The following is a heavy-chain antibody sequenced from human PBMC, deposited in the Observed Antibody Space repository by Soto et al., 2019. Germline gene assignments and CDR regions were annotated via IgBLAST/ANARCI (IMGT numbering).Heavy chain of an antibody. CDR3: ARAEITIFGVVNNWFDP. CDR2: IIPIFGTA. J-gene: IGHJ5*02. CDR1: GGTFSSYA. V-gene: IGHV1-69*13. D-gene: IGHD3-3*01. Sequence: ASVKVSCKASGGTFSSYAISWVRQAPGQGLEWMGGIIPIFGTANYAQKFQGRVTITADESTSTAYMELSSLRSEDTAVYYCARAEITIFGVVNNWFDPWGQGTLVTVSS.